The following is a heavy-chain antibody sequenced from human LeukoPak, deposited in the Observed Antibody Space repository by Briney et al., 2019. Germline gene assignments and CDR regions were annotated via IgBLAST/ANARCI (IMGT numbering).Heavy chain of an antibody. CDR2: ITSTGTTI. J-gene: IGHJ4*02. CDR1: GFTFSAYT. V-gene: IGHV3-48*01. CDR3: ARGGINYGFDY. D-gene: IGHD4-17*01. Sequence: QPGGSLRLSCAASGFTFSAYTMNWVPQAPGKGLEWLSYITSTGTTIYYADSVRGRFTISRHNAKSSLYLQMDSLRAEDTAVYYCARGGINYGFDYWGQGTLVTVSS.